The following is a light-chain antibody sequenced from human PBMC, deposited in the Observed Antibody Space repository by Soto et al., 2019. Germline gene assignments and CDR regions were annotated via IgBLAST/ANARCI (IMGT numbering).Light chain of an antibody. J-gene: IGKJ5*01. CDR1: QSISSN. Sequence: EVVLTQSPDTLSLSPGERATLSCRASQSISSNLAWYQQKPGQAPRLLIYGASTRATGIPARFSGSGSGTEFTLTISSLQSEDFAVYYCQQYNNWPPITFGQGTRLEIK. CDR3: QQYNNWPPIT. CDR2: GAS. V-gene: IGKV3-15*01.